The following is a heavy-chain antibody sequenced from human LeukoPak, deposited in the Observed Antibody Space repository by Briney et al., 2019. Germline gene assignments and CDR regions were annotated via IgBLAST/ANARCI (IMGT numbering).Heavy chain of an antibody. D-gene: IGHD3-10*01. CDR2: IYYSGST. J-gene: IGHJ6*02. CDR1: GGSISSGGYY. Sequence: SQTLSLTCTVSGGSISSGGYYWSWIRQHPGKGLEWIGYIYYSGSTYYNPSLKSRVTISVDTSKNQFSLKLSSVTAADTAVYYCATRGPGHYYYYYGMDVWGQGTTVTVSS. CDR3: ATRGPGHYYYYYGMDV. V-gene: IGHV4-31*03.